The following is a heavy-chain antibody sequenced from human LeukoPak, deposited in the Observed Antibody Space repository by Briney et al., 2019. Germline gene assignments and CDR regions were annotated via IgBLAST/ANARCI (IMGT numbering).Heavy chain of an antibody. D-gene: IGHD3-22*01. CDR2: ISGSALST. CDR3: ASSRYDSSGYYGIIGY. J-gene: IGHJ4*02. Sequence: GGSLRLSCAASGFTFTDYGMTWVRQAPGKGLEWVSSISGSALSTYYADSVKGRFTISRDNSKNTLYLQMNSLRAEDTAVYYCASSRYDSSGYYGIIGYWGQGTLVTVSS. V-gene: IGHV3-23*01. CDR1: GFTFTDYG.